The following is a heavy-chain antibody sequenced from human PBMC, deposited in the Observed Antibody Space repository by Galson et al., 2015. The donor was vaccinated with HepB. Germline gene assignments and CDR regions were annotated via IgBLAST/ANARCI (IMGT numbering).Heavy chain of an antibody. CDR1: GYTFTSYA. CDR2: INAGNGNT. D-gene: IGHD5-18*01. V-gene: IGHV1-3*01. J-gene: IGHJ6*02. CDR3: ARDIGQLWLRNYYYGMDV. Sequence: SVKVSCKASGYTFTSYAMHWVRQAPGQRLEWMEWINAGNGNTKYSQKFQGRVTITRDTSASTAYMELSSLRSEDTAVYYCARDIGQLWLRNYYYGMDVWGQGTTVTVSS.